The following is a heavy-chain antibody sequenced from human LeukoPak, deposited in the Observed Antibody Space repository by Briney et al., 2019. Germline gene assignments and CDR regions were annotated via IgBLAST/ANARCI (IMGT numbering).Heavy chain of an antibody. D-gene: IGHD2-15*01. CDR3: ARHQDIVVVVAASFFDY. V-gene: IGHV4-39*01. CDR2: IYYSGST. Sequence: KPSETLSLTCTVSGGSISSSSYYWGWIRQPPGKGLEWIGSIYYSGSTYYNPSLKSRVTISVDTSKNQFSLKLSSVTAADTAVYYCARHQDIVVVVAASFFDYWGQGTLVTVSS. CDR1: GGSISSSSYY. J-gene: IGHJ4*02.